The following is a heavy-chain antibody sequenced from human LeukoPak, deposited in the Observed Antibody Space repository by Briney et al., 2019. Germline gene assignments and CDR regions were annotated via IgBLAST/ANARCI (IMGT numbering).Heavy chain of an antibody. CDR2: ISSSSSYI. Sequence: GGSLRLSCAASGFTVSSNYMSWVRQAPGKGLEWVSSISSSSSYIYYADSVKGRFTISRDNAKNSLYLQMNSLRAEDTAVYYCARAPPWIWGQGTMVTVSS. V-gene: IGHV3-21*01. CDR3: ARAPPWI. CDR1: GFTVSSNY. J-gene: IGHJ3*02.